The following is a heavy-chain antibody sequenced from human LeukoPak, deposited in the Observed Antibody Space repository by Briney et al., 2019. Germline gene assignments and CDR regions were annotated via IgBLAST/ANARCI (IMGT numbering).Heavy chain of an antibody. Sequence: SETLSLTCTVSGGSISIYYWNWIRQPPGKGPEWVGYIYFTGSTNYNPSLKSRVTISVDTSKNQFSLTLTSVTAADTAVYYCARVPMVRGVSFDYWGQGTLVTVSS. CDR1: GGSISIYY. CDR3: ARVPMVRGVSFDY. D-gene: IGHD3-10*01. J-gene: IGHJ4*02. CDR2: IYFTGST. V-gene: IGHV4-59*01.